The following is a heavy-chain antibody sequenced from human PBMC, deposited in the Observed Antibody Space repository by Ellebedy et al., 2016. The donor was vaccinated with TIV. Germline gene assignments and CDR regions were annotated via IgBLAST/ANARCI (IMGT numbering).Heavy chain of an antibody. CDR2: IYYSGST. CDR3: ARDRPYGSGSYEPLYYFDY. V-gene: IGHV4-59*01. D-gene: IGHD3-10*01. Sequence: SETLSLXCTVSGGSISSYYWSWIRQPPGKGLEWIGYIYYSGSTNYNPSLKSRVTISVDTSKNQFSLKLSSVTAADTAVYYCARDRPYGSGSYEPLYYFDYWGQGTLVTVSS. CDR1: GGSISSYY. J-gene: IGHJ4*02.